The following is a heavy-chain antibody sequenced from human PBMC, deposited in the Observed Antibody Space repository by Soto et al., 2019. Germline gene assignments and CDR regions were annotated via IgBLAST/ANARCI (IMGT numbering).Heavy chain of an antibody. CDR2: IIPIFGTA. D-gene: IGHD3-22*01. J-gene: IGHJ3*02. Sequence: QVQLVQSGAEVKKPGSSVKVSCKASGGTFSSYAISWVRQAPGQGLEWMGGIIPIFGTANYAQKFQGRVTITADESTSTAYMELSSLRSEDTDVYYCARMEYDSSGYYEKAFDIWGQGTMVTVSS. V-gene: IGHV1-69*01. CDR3: ARMEYDSSGYYEKAFDI. CDR1: GGTFSSYA.